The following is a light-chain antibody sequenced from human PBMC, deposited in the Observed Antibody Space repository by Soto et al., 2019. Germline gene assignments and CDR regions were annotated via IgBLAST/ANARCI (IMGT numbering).Light chain of an antibody. CDR3: SSFSSSTPLYV. CDR1: SSDIGGYIY. V-gene: IGLV2-14*01. CDR2: EGS. Sequence: QSALTQPASVSGSPGQSITISCTGTSSDIGGYIYVSWYQQHPGKAPKLMIYEGSKRPSGVSNRFSGSKSGNTASLTISGLQAEDEADYYCSSFSSSTPLYVFGTGTKLTVL. J-gene: IGLJ1*01.